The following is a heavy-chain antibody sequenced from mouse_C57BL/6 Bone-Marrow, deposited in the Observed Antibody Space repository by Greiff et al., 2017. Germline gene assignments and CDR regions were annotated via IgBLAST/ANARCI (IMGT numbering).Heavy chain of an antibody. V-gene: IGHV5-2*01. Sequence: EVQRVESGGGLVQPGESLKLSCESNEYEFPSHDMSWVRKPPEKRLELVAAINSDGGSTYYPDTMERRFIISRDNTKKTLYLQISSLRSDDTALYYCARRGNYEGYFDVWGTGTTVTVSS. CDR3: ARRGNYEGYFDV. CDR2: INSDGGST. J-gene: IGHJ1*03. CDR1: EYEFPSHD. D-gene: IGHD2-1*01.